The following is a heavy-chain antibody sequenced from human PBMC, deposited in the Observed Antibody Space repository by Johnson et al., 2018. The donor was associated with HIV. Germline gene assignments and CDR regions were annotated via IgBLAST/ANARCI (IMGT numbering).Heavy chain of an antibody. V-gene: IGHV3-30*19. J-gene: IGHJ3*02. CDR2: ISYDGSNK. D-gene: IGHD1-26*01. CDR1: GFTFSDYG. Sequence: QMLLVESGGGVVQPGRSLRLSCAASGFTFSDYGMHWVRQAPGKGLEWVAVISYDGSNKYYADSVKGRFTISRDNSKNTLYLQMNSLRAEDTAVYYCAKALGWELSIWCQGTIDTVSS. CDR3: AKALGWELSI.